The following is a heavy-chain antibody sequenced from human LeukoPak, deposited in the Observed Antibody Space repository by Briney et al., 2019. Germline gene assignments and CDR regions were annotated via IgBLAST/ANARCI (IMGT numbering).Heavy chain of an antibody. CDR3: AARRGAAAGTDYFDD. V-gene: IGHV3-9*03. CDR1: GFSFDDCA. CDR2: IRWKSGSI. Sequence: PGRSLRLSCVASGFSFDDCAINWVRQAPGKGLEWVSGIRWKSGSIAYADSVKGRFTISRDNAKNSLYLQMNSLRVEDMALYYCAARRGAAAGTDYFDDWGQGTLVTVSS. J-gene: IGHJ4*02. D-gene: IGHD6-13*01.